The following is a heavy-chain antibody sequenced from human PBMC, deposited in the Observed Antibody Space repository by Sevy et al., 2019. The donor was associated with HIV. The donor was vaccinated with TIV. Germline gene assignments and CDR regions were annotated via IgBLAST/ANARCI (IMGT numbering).Heavy chain of an antibody. CDR2: ISAFNGDT. J-gene: IGHJ4*02. CDR1: GYTFTTYG. CDR3: ARAYCSGGRCYSLAY. Sequence: ASVKVSCKASGYTFTTYGITWVRQAPGQGLEWMGWISAFNGDTNYAQKLQGRVTMTTDTSTSTAYMELRSLRSDDTAVYYCARAYCSGGRCYSLAYWGRGTLVTVSS. V-gene: IGHV1-18*01. D-gene: IGHD2-15*01.